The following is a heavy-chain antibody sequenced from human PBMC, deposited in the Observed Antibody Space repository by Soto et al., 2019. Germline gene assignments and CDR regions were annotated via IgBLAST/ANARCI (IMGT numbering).Heavy chain of an antibody. D-gene: IGHD3-3*01. V-gene: IGHV1-18*01. Sequence: QVQLVQPGAEVKKPGASVKVSCKAFGYTFTSYGISWVRQAPGQGLEWLGWISYYSVNTNYAQKLQGRVTMTTATSTCTAYMELRSLRSDDTAVYYCASDRPSTIFGPCLDYWGQGTLVTVSS. J-gene: IGHJ4*02. CDR2: ISYYSVNT. CDR3: ASDRPSTIFGPCLDY. CDR1: GYTFTSYG.